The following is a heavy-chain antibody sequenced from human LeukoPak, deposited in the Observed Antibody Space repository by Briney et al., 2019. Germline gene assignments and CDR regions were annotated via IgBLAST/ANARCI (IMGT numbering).Heavy chain of an antibody. CDR2: FDPEDGET. Sequence: ASVKVSCKVSGYTLTELSMHWVRQAPGKGLEWMGGFDPEDGETIYAQKFQGRVTMTEDTSTDIAYMELSSLRSEDTAVYYCATAQWGSGSYYFDYWGQGTLVTVSS. V-gene: IGHV1-24*01. J-gene: IGHJ4*02. CDR3: ATAQWGSGSYYFDY. CDR1: GYTLTELS. D-gene: IGHD3-10*01.